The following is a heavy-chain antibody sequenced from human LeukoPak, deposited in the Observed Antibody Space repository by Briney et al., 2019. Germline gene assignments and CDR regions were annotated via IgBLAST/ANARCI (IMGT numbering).Heavy chain of an antibody. CDR3: AKVSDRFMVRGLDY. CDR1: GFTFSSYG. D-gene: IGHD3-10*01. CDR2: ISYDGSNK. V-gene: IGHV3-30*18. Sequence: GGSLRLSCAASGFTFSSYGMHWVRQAPGKGLEWVAVISYDGSNKYYAGSVKGRFTISRDNSKNTLYLQMNSLRAEDTAVYYCAKVSDRFMVRGLDYWGQGTLVTVSS. J-gene: IGHJ4*02.